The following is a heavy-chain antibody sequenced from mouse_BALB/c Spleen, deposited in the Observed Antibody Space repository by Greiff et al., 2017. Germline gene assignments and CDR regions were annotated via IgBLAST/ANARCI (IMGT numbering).Heavy chain of an antibody. Sequence: EVMLVESGGGLVQPGGSRKLSCAASGFTFSDYGMAWVRQAPGKGPEWVAFISNLAYSIYYADTVTGRFTISRENAKNTLYLEMSSLRSEDTAMYYCARDEGAMDYWGQGTSVTVSS. V-gene: IGHV5-15*02. CDR2: ISNLAYSI. J-gene: IGHJ4*01. CDR3: ARDEGAMDY. CDR1: GFTFSDYG.